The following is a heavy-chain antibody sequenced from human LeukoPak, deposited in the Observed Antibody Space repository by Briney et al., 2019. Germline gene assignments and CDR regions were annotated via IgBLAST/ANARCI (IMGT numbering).Heavy chain of an antibody. CDR2: IIPIFGTA. CDR1: GGTFSSYA. J-gene: IGHJ6*03. V-gene: IGHV1-69*05. Sequence: SVKFSCKASGGTFSSYAISWVRQAPGQGLEWMGGIIPIFGTANYAQKFQGRVTITTDESTSTAYMELSSLRSEDTAVYYCARGQPLRGTFYYYYYYMDVWGKGTTVTVSS. D-gene: IGHD2-21*02. CDR3: ARGQPLRGTFYYYYYYMDV.